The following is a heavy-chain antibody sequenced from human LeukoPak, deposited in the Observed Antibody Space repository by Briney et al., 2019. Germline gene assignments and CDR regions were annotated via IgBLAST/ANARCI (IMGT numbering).Heavy chain of an antibody. CDR2: INAGNGNT. V-gene: IGHV1-3*01. J-gene: IGHJ4*02. D-gene: IGHD2-15*01. CDR1: GYTFTSYA. CDR3: ARAPVVAAPALDY. Sequence: ASVKVSCKASGYTFTSYAMHWVRQAPGQRLEWMGWINAGNGNTKYSQKFQDRVTITRDTSASTAYMELSSLRSEDTAVYYCARAPVVAAPALDYWGQGTLVTVSS.